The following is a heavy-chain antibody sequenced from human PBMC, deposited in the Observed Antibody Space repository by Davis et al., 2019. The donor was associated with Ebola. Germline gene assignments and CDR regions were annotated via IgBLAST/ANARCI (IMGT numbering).Heavy chain of an antibody. CDR1: GFSFSNYW. D-gene: IGHD3-22*01. V-gene: IGHV3-74*01. J-gene: IGHJ4*02. Sequence: HTGGSLRLSCAASGFSFSNYWIHWVRHAPGKGPVWVSRISPDGSATGYADSVKGRFTISRDNAKNTLYLQMNSLRAEDTAVYYCARDFDRVRTWGQGTLVTVSS. CDR2: ISPDGSAT. CDR3: ARDFDRVRT.